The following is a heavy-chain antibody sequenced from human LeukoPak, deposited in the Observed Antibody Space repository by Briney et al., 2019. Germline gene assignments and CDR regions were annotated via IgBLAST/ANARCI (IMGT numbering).Heavy chain of an antibody. Sequence: SETLSLTCTVSGGSISSSSYYWGWIRQPPGKGLEWIGSIYYSGGTYYNPSLKSRVTISVDTSKNQFSLKLSSVTAADTAVYYCARIIVVVPAAMNWFDPWGQGTLVTVSS. V-gene: IGHV4-39*01. CDR3: ARIIVVVPAAMNWFDP. J-gene: IGHJ5*02. CDR1: GGSISSSSYY. CDR2: IYYSGGT. D-gene: IGHD2-2*01.